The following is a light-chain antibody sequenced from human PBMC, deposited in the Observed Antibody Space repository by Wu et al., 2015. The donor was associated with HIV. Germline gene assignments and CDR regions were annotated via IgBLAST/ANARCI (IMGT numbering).Light chain of an antibody. CDR2: AAS. Sequence: DIQLTQSPSFLSASVGDRVTITCRASQGISSYLAWYQQKPGKAPKLLIYAASTLQSGVPSRFSGSGSGTEFTLTISSLQPEDFATYYCQQYNSNSWTFGQGTKVEIK. CDR1: QGISSY. CDR3: QQYNSNSWT. J-gene: IGKJ1*01. V-gene: IGKV1-9*01.